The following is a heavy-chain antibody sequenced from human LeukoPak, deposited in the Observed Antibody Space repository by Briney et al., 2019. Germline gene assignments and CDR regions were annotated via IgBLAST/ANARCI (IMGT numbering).Heavy chain of an antibody. CDR1: GGTFSSYA. V-gene: IGHV1-69*13. J-gene: IGHJ4*02. CDR3: ASSDSSGYYSDY. Sequence: SVKVSCKASGGTFSSYAISWVRQTPGQGLEWMGGIIPIFGTANYAQKFQGRVTITADESTSTAYMELGSLRSEDTAVYYCASSDSSGYYSDYWGQGTLVTVSS. CDR2: IIPIFGTA. D-gene: IGHD3-22*01.